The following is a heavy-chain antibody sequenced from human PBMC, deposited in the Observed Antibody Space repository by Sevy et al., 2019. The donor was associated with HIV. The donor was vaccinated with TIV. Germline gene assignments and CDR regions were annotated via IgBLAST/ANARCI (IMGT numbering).Heavy chain of an antibody. CDR3: ARDQGAYNSGPGAY. J-gene: IGHJ4*01. D-gene: IGHD5-12*01. V-gene: IGHV3-30-3*01. CDR1: GFTFSTHA. CDR2: ISFNGGTQ. Sequence: GGSLRLSCAASGFTFSTHALHWVRQAPGNGLEWVAVISFNGGTQLYADSVKGRFTISRDNSKNTLYLQMSSLRAEDTALYYGARDQGAYNSGPGAYWGQGTLVTVSS.